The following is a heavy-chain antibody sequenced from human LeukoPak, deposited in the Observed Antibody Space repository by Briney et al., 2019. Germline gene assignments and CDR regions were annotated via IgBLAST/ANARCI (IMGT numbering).Heavy chain of an antibody. CDR1: GFTFSSYG. D-gene: IGHD1-26*01. V-gene: IGHV3-30*03. CDR3: AVGRDY. Sequence: GGSLRLSCAASGFTFSSYGMPWVRQAPGKGLEWVAVISYDGSNKYYADSVKGRFTISRDNSENTLYLQMNSLRAEDTAVYYCAVGRDYWGQGTLVTVSS. CDR2: ISYDGSNK. J-gene: IGHJ4*02.